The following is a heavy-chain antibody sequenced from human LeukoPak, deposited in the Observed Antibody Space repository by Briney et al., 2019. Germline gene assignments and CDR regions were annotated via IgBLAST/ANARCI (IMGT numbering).Heavy chain of an antibody. CDR3: AKSGASPPGNWLDS. D-gene: IGHD1-26*01. CDR1: GYTFSSYG. V-gene: IGHV1-3*01. CDR2: INAGNGNT. Sequence: ASVKVSCKASGYTFSSYGIHWVRQAPGQRLGWMGWINAGNGNTKYSEKFQGRVTISRDTSATTAYMELNSLRSEDTAVYYCAKSGASPPGNWLDSWGQGTLVTVSS. J-gene: IGHJ5*01.